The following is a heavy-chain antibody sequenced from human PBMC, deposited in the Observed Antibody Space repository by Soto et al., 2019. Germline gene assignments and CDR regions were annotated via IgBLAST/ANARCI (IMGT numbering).Heavy chain of an antibody. Sequence: QVQLVQSGAEVKKPGASVKVSCKASGYTFTRYDINWVRQATGQGHEWMEWRNPNSGNKGYAQKFQGRATVTRKSSISTVALRLSSLSSEHTAGYYCARTLFVNNVDYWGQGTLVTVAS. CDR2: RNPNSGNK. D-gene: IGHD3-16*02. CDR1: GYTFTRYD. V-gene: IGHV1-8*01. CDR3: ARTLFVNNVDY. J-gene: IGHJ4*02.